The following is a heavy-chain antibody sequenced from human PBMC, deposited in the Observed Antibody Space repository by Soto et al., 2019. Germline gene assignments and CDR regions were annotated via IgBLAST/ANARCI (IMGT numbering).Heavy chain of an antibody. CDR3: ARDLQVATASLDAFDI. CDR1: GGSISSYY. V-gene: IGHV4-59*01. J-gene: IGHJ3*02. Sequence: PSETLSLTCTVSGGSISSYYWSWIRQPPGKGLEWIGYIYYSGSTNYNPSLKSRVTISVDTSKNQFSLKLSSVTAADTAVYYCARDLQVATASLDAFDIWGQGTMVTVSS. D-gene: IGHD5-12*01. CDR2: IYYSGST.